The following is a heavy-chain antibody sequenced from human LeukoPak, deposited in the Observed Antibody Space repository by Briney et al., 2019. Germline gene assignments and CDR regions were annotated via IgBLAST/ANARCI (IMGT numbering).Heavy chain of an antibody. Sequence: SETLSLTCLVSGEPISSYYWSWIRQAPGRGPEYIGNVYYNGNTNYNPSLKSRVAISVDASKNQFSRKVDSVTTADTAVYYCARGDYDFWSGNWRFDTWGQGTLVTVSS. J-gene: IGHJ4*02. CDR3: ARGDYDFWSGNWRFDT. CDR2: VYYNGNT. V-gene: IGHV4-59*01. CDR1: GEPISSYY. D-gene: IGHD3-3*01.